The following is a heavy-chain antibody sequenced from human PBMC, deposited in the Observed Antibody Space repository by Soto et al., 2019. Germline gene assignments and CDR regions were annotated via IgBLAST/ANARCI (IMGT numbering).Heavy chain of an antibody. CDR2: ISYDGRNK. CDR3: AKDRYTGQYGDFLY. V-gene: IGHV3-30*18. Sequence: QVQLVESGGGMVQPGRSLRLSCAASGFAFDSYGMHWVSQAPGKGLEWVAVISYDGRNKFYADSVKGRFTISRDNSKNTLFPQMDSLTAEDTAVYYCAKDRYTGQYGDFLYWCQGTLVTVSS. CDR1: GFAFDSYG. D-gene: IGHD4-17*01. J-gene: IGHJ4*02.